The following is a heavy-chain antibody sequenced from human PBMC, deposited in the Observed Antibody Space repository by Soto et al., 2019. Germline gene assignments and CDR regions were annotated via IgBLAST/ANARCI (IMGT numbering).Heavy chain of an antibody. CDR1: GGSISSYY. CDR3: RGAMASQQDFDY. J-gene: IGHJ4*02. Sequence: QVQLQESGPGLVKPSETLSLTCTVSGGSISSYYWNWIRQPPGKGLEWIGYIYNSGNTNYNPYLKSRVTISVDTSTTQFSLSLSSVTAADTDVYYCRGAMASQQDFDYWGQGTLVTVSS. D-gene: IGHD6-13*01. CDR2: IYNSGNT. V-gene: IGHV4-59*01.